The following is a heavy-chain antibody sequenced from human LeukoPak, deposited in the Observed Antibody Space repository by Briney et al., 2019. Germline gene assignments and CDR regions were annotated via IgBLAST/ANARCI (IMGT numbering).Heavy chain of an antibody. J-gene: IGHJ4*02. CDR2: IHYSGGT. Sequence: SETLSLTCTVSGGSISSYYWSWIRQPPGRGLEWIGCIHYSGGTNYNPSLKSRVTISVDTSKNQFSLKLSSVTAADTAIYYCARVRDRSSYFYDLDYWGQGTLVTVSS. D-gene: IGHD3-22*01. V-gene: IGHV4-59*01. CDR3: ARVRDRSSYFYDLDY. CDR1: GGSISSYY.